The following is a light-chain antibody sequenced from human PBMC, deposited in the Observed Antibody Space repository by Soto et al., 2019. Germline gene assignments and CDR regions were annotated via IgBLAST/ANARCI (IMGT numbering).Light chain of an antibody. V-gene: IGKV3-15*01. CDR3: KQYANWPLT. Sequence: EVVMTQSPATVSVSPGERTSRSCRASQSVGTNLGWYQQKPGQAPRPLISKTSTRATGVPARFSGRGSGTEFTLTISSLQSEDIAVYYCKQYANWPLTFGGGTKVDI. CDR1: QSVGTN. J-gene: IGKJ4*01. CDR2: KTS.